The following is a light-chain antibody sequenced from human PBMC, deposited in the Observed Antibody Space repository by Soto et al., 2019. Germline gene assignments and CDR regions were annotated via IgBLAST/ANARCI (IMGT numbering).Light chain of an antibody. V-gene: IGLV4-69*01. Sequence: QPVLTQSPSASASLGASVKLTCTLSSGHSSYAIAWHQQQPEKGPRYLLKLNSDGRHSKGDAIPDRFSGSSSGAERYLTISRLESEDESYYCCQTWGTGIQVFGGGTKLTVL. CDR1: SGHSSYA. J-gene: IGLJ2*01. CDR2: LNSDGRH. CDR3: QTWGTGIQV.